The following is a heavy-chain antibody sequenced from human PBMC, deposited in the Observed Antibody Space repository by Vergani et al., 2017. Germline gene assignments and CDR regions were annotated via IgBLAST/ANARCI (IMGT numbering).Heavy chain of an antibody. CDR1: GGSISSGGYY. V-gene: IGHV4-31*01. Sequence: QVQLQESGPGLVKPSQTLSLTCTVPGGSISSGGYYWSWIRQHPGKGLEWIGYIYYSGSTYYNPSLKSLVTISVDTSKNQFSLKLSSVTAADTAVYYCARAGAAKYSSGWTPWFDPWGQGTLVTVSS. J-gene: IGHJ5*02. D-gene: IGHD6-19*01. CDR2: IYYSGST. CDR3: ARAGAAKYSSGWTPWFDP.